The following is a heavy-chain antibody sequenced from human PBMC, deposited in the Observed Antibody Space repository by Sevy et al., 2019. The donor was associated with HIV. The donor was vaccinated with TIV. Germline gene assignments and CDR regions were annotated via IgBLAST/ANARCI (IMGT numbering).Heavy chain of an antibody. J-gene: IGHJ6*03. CDR1: GFTFSNYG. V-gene: IGHV3-33*06. CDR3: AKGACSGGSCYWGGDYYYYMYV. CDR2: IWYDGSNK. D-gene: IGHD2-15*01. Sequence: GGSLRLSCAASGFTFSNYGMHWVRQAPGKGLEWVAVIWYDGSNKHYADSVKGRFTISRDNSKNTLYLQMNSLRAEDTAVYYCAKGACSGGSCYWGGDYYYYMYVWGKGTTVTVSS.